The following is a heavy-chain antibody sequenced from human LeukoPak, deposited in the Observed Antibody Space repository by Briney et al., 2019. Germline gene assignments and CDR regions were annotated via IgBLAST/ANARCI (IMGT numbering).Heavy chain of an antibody. J-gene: IGHJ4*02. CDR3: ARRDGNSHVDF. D-gene: IGHD4-23*01. CDR2: IYPGDSDT. V-gene: IGHV5-51*01. CDR1: GYGFTTYW. Sequence: PGESLKISCKGSGYGFTTYWIVWVRQMPEKGLEWMGIIYPGDSDTIYSPSFQDQVSISADKSMSTAYLQWSSLKASDTAIYYCARRDGNSHVDFWGQGTLVTVSS.